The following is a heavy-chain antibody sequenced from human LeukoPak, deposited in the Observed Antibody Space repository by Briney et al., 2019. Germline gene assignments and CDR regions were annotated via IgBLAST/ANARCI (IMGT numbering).Heavy chain of an antibody. J-gene: IGHJ4*02. V-gene: IGHV5-51*01. CDR1: GYSFTSYW. CDR2: IYPGDSDT. D-gene: IGHD2-15*01. CDR3: ARLSRIESGLAATHFHY. Sequence: GESLQISCKGSGYSFTSYWIGWVRQLPGKGLEWMGIIYPGDSDTRYSPSFQGQVTISADKSISTAYLQWSSLKASDTAMYYCARLSRIESGLAATHFHYWGQGTLVTVSS.